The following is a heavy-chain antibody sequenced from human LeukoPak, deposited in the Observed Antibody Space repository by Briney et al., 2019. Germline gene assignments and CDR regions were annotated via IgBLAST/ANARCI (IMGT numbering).Heavy chain of an antibody. CDR1: GGTFSSYA. J-gene: IGHJ6*02. Sequence: SVKASCKASGGTFSSYAISWVRQAPGQGLEWMGGIIPIFGTANYAQKFQGRVTITADESTSTAYMELSSLRSEDTAVYYCASSPFKWSPYYYGMDVWGQGTTVTVSS. V-gene: IGHV1-69*13. CDR2: IIPIFGTA. CDR3: ASSPFKWSPYYYGMDV. D-gene: IGHD2-8*01.